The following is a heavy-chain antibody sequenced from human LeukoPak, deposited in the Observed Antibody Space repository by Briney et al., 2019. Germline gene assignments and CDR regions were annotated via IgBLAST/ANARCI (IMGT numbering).Heavy chain of an antibody. CDR1: GFTFSSYA. CDR2: ISSGSGTI. CDR3: TREFVLRFFEGYMDV. J-gene: IGHJ6*03. V-gene: IGHV3-48*01. D-gene: IGHD3-3*01. Sequence: GGSLRLSCAASGFTFSSYAMSWVRQAPGKGLEWVSYISSGSGTIYYADSVKGRFTISRDNAKNSLYLQMNSLRTEDTAVYYCTREFVLRFFEGYMDVWGKGTTVTVSS.